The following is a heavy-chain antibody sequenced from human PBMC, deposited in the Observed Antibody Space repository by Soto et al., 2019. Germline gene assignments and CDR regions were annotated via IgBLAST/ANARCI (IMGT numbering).Heavy chain of an antibody. CDR3: ARVVAAAGPRYYYGMDV. J-gene: IGHJ6*02. D-gene: IGHD6-13*01. V-gene: IGHV1-2*02. Sequence: ASVKVSCKASGYTFTGYYMHWVRQAPGQGLEWMGWINPNSGGTNYAQKFQGRVTMTRDTSISTAYMELSRLRSDDTAVYYCARVVAAAGPRYYYGMDVCGPGTTLTVSS. CDR1: GYTFTGYY. CDR2: INPNSGGT.